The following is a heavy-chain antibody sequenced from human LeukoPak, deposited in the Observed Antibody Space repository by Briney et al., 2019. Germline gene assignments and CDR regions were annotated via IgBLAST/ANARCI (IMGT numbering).Heavy chain of an antibody. CDR2: INPNSGGT. V-gene: IGHV1-2*02. CDR3: AREGVDWNHSVYYFDY. CDR1: VSTFTGYY. Sequence: ASVKLSCKASVSTFTGYYMHWVRQAPGQGLERMGWINPNSGGTNYAQKFQGRVTMTRDKSISTAYMELGRLRSDNTAVYYCAREGVDWNHSVYYFDYWGQGTLVTVSS. D-gene: IGHD1-1*01. J-gene: IGHJ4*02.